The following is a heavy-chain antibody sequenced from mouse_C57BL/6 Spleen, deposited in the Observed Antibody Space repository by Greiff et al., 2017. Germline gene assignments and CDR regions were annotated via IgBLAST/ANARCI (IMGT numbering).Heavy chain of an antibody. D-gene: IGHD1-1*01. CDR3: ARDLYDYGSSYDWYFDV. Sequence: EVQRVESEGGLVQPGSSMKLSCTASGFTFSDYYMAWVRQVPEKGLEWVAKINYDGSSTYYLDSLKSRFIISRDNAKNILYLQMSSLKSEDTATYYCARDLYDYGSSYDWYFDVWGTGTTVTVSS. V-gene: IGHV5-16*01. J-gene: IGHJ1*03. CDR2: INYDGSST. CDR1: GFTFSDYY.